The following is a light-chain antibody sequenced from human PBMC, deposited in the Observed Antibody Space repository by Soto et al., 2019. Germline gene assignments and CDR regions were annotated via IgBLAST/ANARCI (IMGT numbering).Light chain of an antibody. Sequence: DIQMTQSPSTLSASIGARVTITCRASQNIDSWLAWYQQKPVKAPKLLIYKASSLESGIPSRFSGSGSGTEFTLAISSLQPDDFATYYCQQYRDSWTFGQGTKVDIK. V-gene: IGKV1-5*03. CDR3: QQYRDSWT. J-gene: IGKJ1*01. CDR2: KAS. CDR1: QNIDSW.